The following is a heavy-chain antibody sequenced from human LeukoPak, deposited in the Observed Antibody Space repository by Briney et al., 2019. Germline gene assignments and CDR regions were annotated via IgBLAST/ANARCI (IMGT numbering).Heavy chain of an antibody. CDR1: GYTFTDYY. CDR2: MHPNSGGT. V-gene: IGHV1-2*04. J-gene: IGHJ5*02. CDR3: ARTPAGYNWFDP. Sequence: ASVKVSCKASGYTFTDYYMHWLRQAPGQGLEWMGWMHPNSGGTNYAQKFQGWVTMTRDTSISTAYMELSRLRSDDTAVYYCARTPAGYNWFDPWGQGTLVTVSS.